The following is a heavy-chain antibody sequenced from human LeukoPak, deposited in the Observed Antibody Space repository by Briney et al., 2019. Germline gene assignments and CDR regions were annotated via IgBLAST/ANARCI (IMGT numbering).Heavy chain of an antibody. V-gene: IGHV4-4*02. D-gene: IGHD5-24*01. CDR2: IYLYGTT. Sequence: PSETLSLTCSVSIGSISSSKWWSWVRQSPVKGLEWIGEIYLYGTTNYNPSLKSRVTISVDTSKNQFSLKLSSVTAADTAVYYCARLGMHERWQQLVDYWGQGALVTVSS. CDR1: IGSISSSKW. J-gene: IGHJ4*02. CDR3: ARLGMHERWQQLVDY.